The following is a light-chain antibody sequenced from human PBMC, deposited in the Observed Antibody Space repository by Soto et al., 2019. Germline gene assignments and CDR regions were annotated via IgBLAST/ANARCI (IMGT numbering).Light chain of an antibody. CDR3: QQFRSFPIT. V-gene: IGKV1-39*01. CDR1: QAIHSY. J-gene: IGKJ5*01. CDR2: ATS. Sequence: DIPMTQSPSSLSASVGDRVTITCRASQAIHSYLNWYQQKPGKAPNLLIFATSTLQSGVPSRFSGSGSGTDFTLTISSLQPEDFATYYCQQFRSFPITFGQGTRLEIK.